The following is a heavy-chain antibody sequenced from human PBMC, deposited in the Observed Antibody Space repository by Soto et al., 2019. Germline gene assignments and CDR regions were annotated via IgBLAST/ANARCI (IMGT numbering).Heavy chain of an antibody. V-gene: IGHV3-33*01. CDR1: GFTFSSYG. Sequence: QVQLVESGGGVVQPGRSLRLSCAASGFTFSSYGMHWVRQAPGKGLEWVAVIWYDGSNKYYADSVKGRFTISRDNSKNTLYLQMNSLRAEDTAVYYCARPAGMAVADLFDYWGQGTLVTVSS. J-gene: IGHJ4*02. D-gene: IGHD6-19*01. CDR3: ARPAGMAVADLFDY. CDR2: IWYDGSNK.